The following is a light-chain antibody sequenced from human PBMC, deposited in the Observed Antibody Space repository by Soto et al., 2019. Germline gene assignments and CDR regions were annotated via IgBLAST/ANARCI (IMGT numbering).Light chain of an antibody. CDR3: QQRSSWTYT. V-gene: IGKV3-11*01. CDR2: DAS. J-gene: IGKJ2*01. Sequence: EIVLTQSPATLSLSPGERATLSCRASQSVSSYLAWYQQKPGQAPRLHIYDASNRATGIPAKFSGSGSGTDFALAISSLEPKDFAVYYCQQRSSWTYTFGQGTKLEIK. CDR1: QSVSSY.